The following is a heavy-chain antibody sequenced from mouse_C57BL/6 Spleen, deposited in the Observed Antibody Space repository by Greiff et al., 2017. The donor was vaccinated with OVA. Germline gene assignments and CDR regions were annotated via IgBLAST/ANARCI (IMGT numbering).Heavy chain of an antibody. J-gene: IGHJ4*01. D-gene: IGHD2-9*01. V-gene: IGHV1-64*01. CDR1: GYTSTSYW. CDR2: IHPNSGST. CDR3: ARYPSMVTKAMDY. Sequence: VQLQQSGAELVKPGASVKLSCKASGYTSTSYWMHWVKQRPGQGLEWIGMIHPNSGSTNYNEKFKSKATLTVDKSSSTAYMQLSSLTSEDSAVYYCARYPSMVTKAMDYWGQGTSVTVSS.